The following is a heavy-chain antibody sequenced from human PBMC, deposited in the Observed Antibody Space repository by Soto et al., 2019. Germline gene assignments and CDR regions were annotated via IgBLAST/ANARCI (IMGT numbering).Heavy chain of an antibody. J-gene: IGHJ6*02. CDR3: ARDREYYYDSSGNYYYHYAMDV. D-gene: IGHD3-22*01. CDR2: ISGYSSNT. CDR1: GYTFTSYA. Sequence: QVQLVESGAEVKKPGASVKVSCKASGYTFTSYAISWVRQAPGQGLEWMGWISGYSSNTKYAQNFQGRVTMTTDTSTSTAYMELRSLRYDDTAVYYCARDREYYYDSSGNYYYHYAMDVWGQGTTVTVSS. V-gene: IGHV1-18*04.